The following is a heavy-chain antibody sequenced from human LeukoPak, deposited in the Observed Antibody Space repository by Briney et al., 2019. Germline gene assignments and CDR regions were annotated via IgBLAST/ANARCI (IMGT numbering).Heavy chain of an antibody. Sequence: GESLKISCKVSGYSFTNFWLGWVRQMPGKGLEWMGIIFPGDSDTRYSPSFQGQVTISADKSISTAYLQWSSLKASDTAIYYCARPRDSSSFGPFDYWGQGTLVTVSS. CDR2: IFPGDSDT. CDR1: GYSFTNFW. J-gene: IGHJ4*02. D-gene: IGHD6-6*01. CDR3: ARPRDSSSFGPFDY. V-gene: IGHV5-51*01.